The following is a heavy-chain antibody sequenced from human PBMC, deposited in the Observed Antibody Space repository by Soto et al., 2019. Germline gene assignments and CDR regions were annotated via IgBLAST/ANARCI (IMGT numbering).Heavy chain of an antibody. J-gene: IGHJ3*02. CDR2: ISDDGNSK. CDR3: AKDQTHAFDI. Sequence: QVQLVESGGGVVQPGRSLRLSCAASGFTFSTYGMYWVRQAPGKGLEWVAVISDDGNSKYYADSVKGRFIISRDNSKNTVYLQMNSLRLEDTAVYYCAKDQTHAFDIWGQGTMVTVSS. V-gene: IGHV3-30*18. CDR1: GFTFSTYG.